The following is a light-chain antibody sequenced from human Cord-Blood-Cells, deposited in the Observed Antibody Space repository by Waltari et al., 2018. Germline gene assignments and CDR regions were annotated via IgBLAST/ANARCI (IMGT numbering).Light chain of an antibody. CDR2: ATS. CDR1: QGIRND. V-gene: IGKV1-17*01. J-gene: IGKJ3*01. Sequence: DIQMTQSPSSLSASSGDRVTITCRARQGIRNDLGCYQQKPGKAPKRLIYATSSLQSGVPSRFSGSGSGTEFTLTISSLQPEDFATYYCLQHNSYPFTFGPGTKVDIK. CDR3: LQHNSYPFT.